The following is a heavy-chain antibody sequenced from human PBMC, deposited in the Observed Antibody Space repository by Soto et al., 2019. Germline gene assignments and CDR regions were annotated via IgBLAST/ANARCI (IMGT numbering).Heavy chain of an antibody. CDR1: GFTFSSHW. V-gene: IGHV3-7*04. D-gene: IGHD2-15*01. CDR2: IKQGGSEK. J-gene: IGHJ1*01. Sequence: EVQLVASGGGLVQPGGSLRLSCAASGFTFSSHWMTWVRQAPGKGLEWVANIKQGGSEKYYVDSVKGRFTISRDNAKNSLYLQMNSLRAEDTAVYYCVREYCSGGSCNGYFQHWGQGTLVTVSS. CDR3: VREYCSGGSCNGYFQH.